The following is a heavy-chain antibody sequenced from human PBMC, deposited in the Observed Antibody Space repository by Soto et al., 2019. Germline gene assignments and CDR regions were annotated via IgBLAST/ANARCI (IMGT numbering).Heavy chain of an antibody. J-gene: IGHJ4*02. CDR1: GGSITSGDYY. D-gene: IGHD3-22*01. V-gene: IGHV4-30-4*01. CDR2: IYYSGST. CDR3: AREGGYLDY. Sequence: QVQLQESGPGLVKPSQTLSLTCTVSGGSITSGDYYWSWIRQPPGKGLEWIGFIYYSGSTNYNPSLKSRVTISVDTSKNQVSLKLSSVTAADTAVYFCAREGGYLDYWGQGILVTVSS.